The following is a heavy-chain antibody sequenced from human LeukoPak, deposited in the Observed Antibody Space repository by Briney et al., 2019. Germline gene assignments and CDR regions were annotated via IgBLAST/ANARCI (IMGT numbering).Heavy chain of an antibody. J-gene: IGHJ4*01. D-gene: IGHD4-11*01. CDR3: AKDSGTVTKSYYYYFDY. CDR2: ISGDGGST. Sequence: GGSLRLSCAASGFTFDDYAMHWVRQAPGKGLEWVSLISGDGGSTYYADSVKGRFTISRDNSKDSLYLQMNSLRTEDTALYYCAKDSGTVTKSYYYYFDYWGHGTLVTVSS. CDR1: GFTFDDYA. V-gene: IGHV3-43*02.